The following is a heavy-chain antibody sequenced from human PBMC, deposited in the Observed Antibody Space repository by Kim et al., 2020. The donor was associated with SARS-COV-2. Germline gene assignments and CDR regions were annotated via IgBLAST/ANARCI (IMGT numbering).Heavy chain of an antibody. D-gene: IGHD6-19*01. Sequence: KGRFTIYRDNAKNSLYLQMNSRRAEDTALYYCARGRKQWLTYYYYYGMDVWGQGTTVTVSS. CDR3: ARGRKQWLTYYYYYGMDV. V-gene: IGHV3-20*03. J-gene: IGHJ6*02.